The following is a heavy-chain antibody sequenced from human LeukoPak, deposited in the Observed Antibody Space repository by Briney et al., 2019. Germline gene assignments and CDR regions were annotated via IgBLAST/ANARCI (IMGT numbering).Heavy chain of an antibody. J-gene: IGHJ4*02. V-gene: IGHV3-11*01. CDR1: GFTFSDYY. D-gene: IGHD2-2*01. CDR3: ARGEDEGYCSSTSCYPFDY. CDR2: ISSSGSTI. Sequence: GGSLRLSCAASGFTFSDYYMSWIRQAPGKGLEWVSYISSSGSTIYYADSVKGRFTISRDNAKNSLYLQMNSLRAEDTAVYYCARGEDEGYCSSTSCYPFDYWGQGTPVTVSS.